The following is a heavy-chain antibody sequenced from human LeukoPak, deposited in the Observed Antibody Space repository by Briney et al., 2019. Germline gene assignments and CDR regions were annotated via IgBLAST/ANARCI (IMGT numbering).Heavy chain of an antibody. J-gene: IGHJ5*02. CDR1: GYTFTSYD. D-gene: IGHD2-15*01. CDR2: MNPNSGNT. CDR3: ARDVGYCSGGSCWRGGNWFDP. Sequence: ASVKVSCKASGYTFTSYDINWVRQATGQGLEWMGWMNPNSGNTGYAQKFQGRVTMTRNTSISTAYMELSSLRSEDTAVYYCARDVGYCSGGSCWRGGNWFDPWGQGTRVTVSS. V-gene: IGHV1-8*01.